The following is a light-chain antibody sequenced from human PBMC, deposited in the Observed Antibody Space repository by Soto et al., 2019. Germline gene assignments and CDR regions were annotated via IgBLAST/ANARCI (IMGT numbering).Light chain of an antibody. CDR1: SSNIGAGYD. J-gene: IGLJ3*02. CDR2: GNT. CDR3: QSFDSSLSGWV. V-gene: IGLV1-40*01. Sequence: SSNIGAGYDVHWYQQLPGTAPKLLVSGNTNRPSGVPDRFSGSKSGTSASLAITGLQAEDEADYYCQSFDSSLSGWVFGGGTKVTVL.